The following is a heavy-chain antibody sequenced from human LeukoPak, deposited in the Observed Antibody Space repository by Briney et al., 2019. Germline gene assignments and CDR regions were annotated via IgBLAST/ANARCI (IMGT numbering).Heavy chain of an antibody. J-gene: IGHJ3*02. CDR3: ARDSNKWDYEAFDI. CDR1: GYTFTSYG. D-gene: IGHD1-7*01. Sequence: ASVNLSCKASGYTFTSYGISWVRQAPGQGLEWMGWISGNNDNPNYAQKFQGRATMTTETSTSTAYMEPRSLRSDDTAVYYCARDSNKWDYEAFDIWGQGGMGTVSS. V-gene: IGHV1-18*01. CDR2: ISGNNDNP.